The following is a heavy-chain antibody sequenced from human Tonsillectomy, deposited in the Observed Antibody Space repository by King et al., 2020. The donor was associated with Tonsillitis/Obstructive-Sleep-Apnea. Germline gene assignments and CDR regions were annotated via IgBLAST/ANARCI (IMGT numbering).Heavy chain of an antibody. Sequence: QLVQSGGGLGQPGGSLRLSCAASGFTFSRYWMHWVRQVPGEGLVWVSRINSDGSSTSYADSVKGRFTISRENAKNTLYLQMNSLRAEDTAVYYCARHDYGGNSWYFDLWGRGTLVTVSS. CDR2: INSDGSST. CDR1: GFTFSRYW. D-gene: IGHD4-23*01. V-gene: IGHV3-74*02. J-gene: IGHJ2*01. CDR3: ARHDYGGNSWYFDL.